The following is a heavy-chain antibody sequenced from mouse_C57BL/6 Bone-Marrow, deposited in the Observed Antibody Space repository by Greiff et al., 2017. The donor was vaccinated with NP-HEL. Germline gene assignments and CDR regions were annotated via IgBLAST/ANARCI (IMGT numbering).Heavy chain of an antibody. Sequence: VQLQQPGAELVMPGASVKLSCKASGYTFTSYWMHWVKQRPGQGLAWIGEIYPSDSYTNYNQKFKGKSTLTVDKSSSTAYMQLSSLTSEDSAVYYCERRRRDYYFDYWGQGTTLTVSS. J-gene: IGHJ2*01. CDR3: ERRRRDYYFDY. V-gene: IGHV1-69*01. CDR2: IYPSDSYT. CDR1: GYTFTSYW. D-gene: IGHD3-3*01.